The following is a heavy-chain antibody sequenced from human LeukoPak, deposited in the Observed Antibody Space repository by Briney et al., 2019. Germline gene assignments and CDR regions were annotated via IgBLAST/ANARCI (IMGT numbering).Heavy chain of an antibody. CDR1: GDSISSDY. CDR2: IYYTGST. CDR3: ARGENLYYYGSGRKYYFDY. Sequence: SETLSLTCAVSGDSISSDYWSWVRQPPGKGLEWIGYIYYTGSTNYNPSLKSRVTISVDTSKNQFSLKLSSVTAADTAVYYCARGENLYYYGSGRKYYFDYWGQGTLVTVSS. J-gene: IGHJ4*02. V-gene: IGHV4-59*12. D-gene: IGHD3-10*01.